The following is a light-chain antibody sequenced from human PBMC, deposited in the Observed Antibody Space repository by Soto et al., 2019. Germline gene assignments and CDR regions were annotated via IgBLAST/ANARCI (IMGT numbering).Light chain of an antibody. V-gene: IGKV3-15*01. CDR1: QSVSSN. CDR2: GAS. J-gene: IGKJ3*01. CDR3: QQYNNWPIT. Sequence: EIVLTQSPATVSLSPGERATLSCRASQSVSSNLAWFQQKPDQAPRLLIYGASSRATGMPARFSGSGSGTEFALTISSLQSEDFAVYYCQQYNNWPITFGPGTKVDIK.